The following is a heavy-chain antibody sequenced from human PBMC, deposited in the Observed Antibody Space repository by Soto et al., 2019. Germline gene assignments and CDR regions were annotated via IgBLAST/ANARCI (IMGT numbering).Heavy chain of an antibody. Sequence: PGGSLRLSCAASGFTFSSYGMHWVRQAPGKGLEWVAVISYDGSNKYYADSVKGRFTVSRDNSKNSLYLEMDSLRAEDTAVYYCVRRFGGNSASAFDVWGQGTLVTVSS. J-gene: IGHJ3*01. V-gene: IGHV3-30*03. D-gene: IGHD2-21*02. CDR1: GFTFSSYG. CDR3: VRRFGGNSASAFDV. CDR2: ISYDGSNK.